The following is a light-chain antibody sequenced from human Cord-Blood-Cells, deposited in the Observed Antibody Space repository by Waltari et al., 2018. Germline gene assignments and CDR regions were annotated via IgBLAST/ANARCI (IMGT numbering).Light chain of an antibody. Sequence: EIVLTQSPATLSLSPGERATLSCRASQRVSSYLAWYQQKPGQAPRLLIYDASNRATGIAARFSGSRAGTDFTLTINSLEPEDFAVYYCQQRSNWPWTFGQGTKVEIK. J-gene: IGKJ1*01. V-gene: IGKV3-11*01. CDR2: DAS. CDR1: QRVSSY. CDR3: QQRSNWPWT.